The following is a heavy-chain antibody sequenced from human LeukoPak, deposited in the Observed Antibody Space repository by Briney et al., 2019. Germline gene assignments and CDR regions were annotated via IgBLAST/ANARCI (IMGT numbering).Heavy chain of an antibody. CDR2: IYYSGST. CDR1: GGSISSYY. CDR3: ARRTQDSSGYWFDP. J-gene: IGHJ5*02. D-gene: IGHD3-22*01. Sequence: SETLSLTCTVSGGSISSYYWSWIRQPPGKGLEWIGYIYYSGSTNYNPSLKSRVTISVETSKNQFSLKLSSVTAADTAVYYCARRTQDSSGYWFDPWGQGTLVTVCS. V-gene: IGHV4-59*08.